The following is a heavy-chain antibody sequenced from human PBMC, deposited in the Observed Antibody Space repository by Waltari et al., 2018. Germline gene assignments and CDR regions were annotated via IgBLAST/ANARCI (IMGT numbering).Heavy chain of an antibody. D-gene: IGHD3-9*01. J-gene: IGHJ3*02. CDR1: GYTFTSYG. CDR3: ARDRLYYDILTGGPDAFDI. Sequence: QVQLVQSGAEVKKPGASVKVSCKASGYTFTSYGISWVRQAPGQGLEWMGWISAYNGNTNYAQKLQGRVTMTTDTSTSTAYMELRSLRSDDTAVYYCARDRLYYDILTGGPDAFDIWGQGTMVTVSS. CDR2: ISAYNGNT. V-gene: IGHV1-18*01.